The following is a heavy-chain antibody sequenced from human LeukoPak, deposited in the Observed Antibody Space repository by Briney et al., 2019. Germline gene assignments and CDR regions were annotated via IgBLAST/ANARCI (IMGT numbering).Heavy chain of an antibody. CDR3: AAGGAYAFLV. Sequence: GGSLRLSCAASGLTFHNTWMHWVRQAPGKGLVWVSRIISDGITTTYADSVKGRFTISRDNAKNTLYLQMNSLRDEDTAVYYCAAGGAYAFLVWGQGTMVTVSS. J-gene: IGHJ3*01. D-gene: IGHD2-15*01. CDR2: IISDGITT. CDR1: GLTFHNTW. V-gene: IGHV3-74*01.